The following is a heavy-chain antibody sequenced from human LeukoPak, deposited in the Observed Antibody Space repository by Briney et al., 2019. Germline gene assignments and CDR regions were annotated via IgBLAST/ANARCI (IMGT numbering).Heavy chain of an antibody. CDR2: INHSGST. CDR1: GGSFSGYY. Sequence: PSETLSLTCAVYGGSFSGYYWSWIRQPPGKGLEWIGEINHSGSTNYNPSLKSRVTISVDTSKNQFSLKLSSVTAADTAVYYCARVRNYGSRSYYPYYFDYWGQGTLVTVSS. V-gene: IGHV4-34*01. J-gene: IGHJ4*02. D-gene: IGHD3-10*01. CDR3: ARVRNYGSRSYYPYYFDY.